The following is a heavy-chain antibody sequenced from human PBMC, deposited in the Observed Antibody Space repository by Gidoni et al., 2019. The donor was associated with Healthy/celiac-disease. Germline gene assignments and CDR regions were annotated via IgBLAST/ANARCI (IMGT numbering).Heavy chain of an antibody. CDR3: ASSPVTPYYFDY. D-gene: IGHD4-17*01. CDR1: GFTVSSNY. J-gene: IGHJ4*02. V-gene: IGHV3-66*01. Sequence: ELQLVESGGGLVQPGGSLRLSCAASGFTVSSNYMSWVRQATGKGLEGVSVIYSGGSTYYADSVKGRLTIARDKSKNTLYLQMNSLRAEDTAVYYCASSPVTPYYFDYWGQGTLVTVSS. CDR2: IYSGGST.